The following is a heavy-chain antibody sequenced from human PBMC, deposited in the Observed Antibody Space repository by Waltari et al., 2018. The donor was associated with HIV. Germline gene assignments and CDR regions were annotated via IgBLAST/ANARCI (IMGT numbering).Heavy chain of an antibody. V-gene: IGHV1-24*01. CDR1: GHTLSALS. D-gene: IGHD3-10*01. CDR2: FDPEDDET. J-gene: IGHJ6*02. CDR3: ATDFSGMVRAYSYYSLDV. Sequence: QVQLVQSGAEVKKPGASVKVSCKVSGHTLSALSMHWVGQVPGKGLEWMGNFDPEDDETIYAQKFQGRVTMTEDTSSDTAYMELSSLTSGDTAVYYCATDFSGMVRAYSYYSLDVWGQGTTVTVSS.